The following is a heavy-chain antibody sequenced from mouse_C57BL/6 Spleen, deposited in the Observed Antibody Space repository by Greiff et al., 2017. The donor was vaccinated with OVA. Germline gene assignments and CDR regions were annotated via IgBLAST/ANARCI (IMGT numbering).Heavy chain of an antibody. J-gene: IGHJ2*01. V-gene: IGHV1-74*01. CDR1: GYTFTSYW. CDR3: AIHYYGSSFYFDY. Sequence: QVQLKQPGAELVKPGASVKVSCKASGYTFTSYWMHWVKQRPGQGLEWIGRIHPSDSDTNYNQKFKGKATLTVDKSSSTAYMQLSSLTSEDSAVYYCAIHYYGSSFYFDYWGQGTTLTVSS. CDR2: IHPSDSDT. D-gene: IGHD1-1*01.